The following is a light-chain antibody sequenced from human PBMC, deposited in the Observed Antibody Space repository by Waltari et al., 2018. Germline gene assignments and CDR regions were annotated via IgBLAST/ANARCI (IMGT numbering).Light chain of an antibody. CDR3: QQYNSYRMYT. CDR2: KAS. Sequence: DIQMTQSPSTLSASVGDRLPITCRASQSISSWLAWYQQKPGKAPKLLIYKASSLESGVPSRFSGSGSGTEFTLTISSLQPDDFATYYCQQYNSYRMYTFGQGTKLEIK. CDR1: QSISSW. J-gene: IGKJ2*01. V-gene: IGKV1-5*03.